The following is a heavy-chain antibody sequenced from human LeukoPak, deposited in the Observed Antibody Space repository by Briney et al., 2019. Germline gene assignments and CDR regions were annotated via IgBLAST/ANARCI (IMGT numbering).Heavy chain of an antibody. CDR1: GGSISSYY. CDR3: ARGAHVRMYDSNHNCFDP. J-gene: IGHJ5*02. Sequence: SETLSLTCTDSGGSISSYYWSWIRQPPGKGLEWIGYIYYSGSTNYNPSLKSRVTISVDTSKNQSSLKLSSVTAADTAVYYCARGAHVRMYDSNHNCFDPWGQGTLVTVSS. D-gene: IGHD3-22*01. V-gene: IGHV4-59*01. CDR2: IYYSGST.